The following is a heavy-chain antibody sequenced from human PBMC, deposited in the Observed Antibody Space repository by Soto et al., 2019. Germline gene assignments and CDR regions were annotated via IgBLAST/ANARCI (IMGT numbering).Heavy chain of an antibody. D-gene: IGHD6-13*01. J-gene: IGHJ5*02. V-gene: IGHV4-59*01. CDR2: IYYSGST. CDR1: GGSISSYY. Sequence: SETLSLTCTVSGGSISSYYWSWIRQPPGKGLEWIGYIYYSGSTNYNPSLKSRVTISVDTSKNQFSLKLSSVTAADTAVYCCARVGVYSSSWYDGDVDNWFDPWGQGTLVTVSS. CDR3: ARVGVYSSSWYDGDVDNWFDP.